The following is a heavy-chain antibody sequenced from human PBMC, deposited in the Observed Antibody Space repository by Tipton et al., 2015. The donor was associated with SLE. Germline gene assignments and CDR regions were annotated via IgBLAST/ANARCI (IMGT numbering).Heavy chain of an antibody. D-gene: IGHD6-6*01. Sequence: TLSLTCAVYGGSFSGYYWSWIRQPPGKGLEWIGEINHSGRTTYNPSLKSRVTISVDTPKNQFSLKLSSVTAADTAVYYCAREQLSPGYYYGMDVWGQGTAVTVSS. CDR1: GGSFSGYY. CDR3: AREQLSPGYYYGMDV. CDR2: INHSGRT. V-gene: IGHV4-34*01. J-gene: IGHJ6*02.